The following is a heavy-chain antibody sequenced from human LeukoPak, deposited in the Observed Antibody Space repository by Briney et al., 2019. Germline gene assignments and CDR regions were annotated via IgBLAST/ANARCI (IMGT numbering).Heavy chain of an antibody. CDR1: SGSISGYY. CDR2: IYHTGST. D-gene: IGHD2-21*02. Sequence: SETLSLTCTVSSGSISGYYWSWLRQSPGKGLEWLGHIYHTGSTDYNPSLKSRVTISVDTSKNQFSLKLSSVTAADTAVYYCARGGYCGGDCYFYYWGQGTLVTVSS. V-gene: IGHV4-4*08. J-gene: IGHJ4*02. CDR3: ARGGYCGGDCYFYY.